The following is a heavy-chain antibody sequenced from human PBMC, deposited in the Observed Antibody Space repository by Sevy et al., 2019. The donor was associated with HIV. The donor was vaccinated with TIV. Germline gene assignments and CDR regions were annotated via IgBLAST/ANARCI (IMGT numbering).Heavy chain of an antibody. CDR2: LSFGCGKI. Sequence: GGSLRLSCAVSGFNFNIYSMSWVRQAPGKGLEWVSTLSFGCGKINYADSVKGRFIISRDDSKNTLYLQMNSLRAEDTAVYICAREGCSRPHDYRGQGTLVTVSS. CDR1: GFNFNIYS. D-gene: IGHD3-10*02. J-gene: IGHJ4*02. V-gene: IGHV3-23*01. CDR3: AREGCSRPHDY.